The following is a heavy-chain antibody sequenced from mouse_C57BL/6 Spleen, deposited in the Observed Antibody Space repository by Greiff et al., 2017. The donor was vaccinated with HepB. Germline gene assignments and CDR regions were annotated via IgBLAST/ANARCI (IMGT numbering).Heavy chain of an antibody. CDR2: IDPSDSET. D-gene: IGHD1-1*01. V-gene: IGHV1-52*01. CDR1: GYTFTSYW. CDR3: ARRPDYYGSSYRGYLDY. J-gene: IGHJ2*01. Sequence: VQLQQPGAELVRPGSSVKLSCKASGYTFTSYWMHWVKQRPIQGLEWIGNIDPSDSETHYNQKFKDKATLTVDKSSSTAYMQLSSLTSEDSAVYYCARRPDYYGSSYRGYLDYLGQGTTLTVSS.